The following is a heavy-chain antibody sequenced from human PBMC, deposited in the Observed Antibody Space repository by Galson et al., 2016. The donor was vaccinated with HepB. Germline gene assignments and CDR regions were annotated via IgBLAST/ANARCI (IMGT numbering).Heavy chain of an antibody. V-gene: IGHV4-39*07. J-gene: IGHJ4*02. CDR2: ISYSGSTT. CDR1: GASISSSSHY. Sequence: SETLSLTCTVSGASISSSSHYWGWIRQPPGKGLEWIASISYSGSTTYYNPSLKSRVTISIDTSKNQFSLKLNSVTAADTAVYYCARVPASTRFDYWGQGTLVTVSS. CDR3: ARVPASTRFDY. D-gene: IGHD3-3*02.